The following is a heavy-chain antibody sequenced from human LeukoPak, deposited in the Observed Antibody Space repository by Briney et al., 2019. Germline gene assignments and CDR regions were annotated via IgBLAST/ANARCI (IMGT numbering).Heavy chain of an antibody. Sequence: SETLSLTCTVSGGSISSSTHCWSWVRQPPGKGLEWIGGMYYSGNTYYSSSLKGRVTISLDTPKNQFSLGLNSVTASDTAVYYCVRHIAYHANPDYWGQGTLVTVSS. CDR3: VRHIAYHANPDY. D-gene: IGHD2-21*01. J-gene: IGHJ4*02. CDR2: MYYSGNT. V-gene: IGHV4-39*01. CDR1: GGSISSSTHC.